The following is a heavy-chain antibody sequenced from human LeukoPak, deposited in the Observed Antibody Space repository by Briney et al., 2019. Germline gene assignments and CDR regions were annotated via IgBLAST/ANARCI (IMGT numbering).Heavy chain of an antibody. D-gene: IGHD2-15*01. Sequence: SETLSLTCAVYGGSFSDYYWSWIRQPPRKGLEWIGEINHSGSTNYNPPLKSRVTISVDTSKNQFSLKLSSVTAADTAVYYCARVVPGYCSGGSCSGLDYWGQGTLVTVSS. J-gene: IGHJ4*02. CDR1: GGSFSDYY. V-gene: IGHV4-34*01. CDR2: INHSGST. CDR3: ARVVPGYCSGGSCSGLDY.